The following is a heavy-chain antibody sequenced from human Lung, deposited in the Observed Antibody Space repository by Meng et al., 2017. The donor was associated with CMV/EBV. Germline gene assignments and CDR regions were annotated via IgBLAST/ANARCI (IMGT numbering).Heavy chain of an antibody. CDR2: IRDKAATYST. J-gene: IGHJ4*02. V-gene: IGHV3-72*01. CDR1: GFSSSYNY. Sequence: SLMISCAASGFSSSYNYMDWFRQAPGKGLECVGRIRDKAATYSTEYAASVRGRITISRDDSKNSLYLQMNSLKTEDTSAYYCVKDFHGVGDFWGQGTTVTVSS. CDR3: VKDFHGVGDF. D-gene: IGHD4-17*01.